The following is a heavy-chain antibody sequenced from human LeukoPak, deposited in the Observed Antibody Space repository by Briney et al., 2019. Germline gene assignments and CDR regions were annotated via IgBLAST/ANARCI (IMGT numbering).Heavy chain of an antibody. CDR3: ARQYSGAYSPFDY. Sequence: SETLSLTCTVSGDSIINYYWSWIRQPPGKGLEWIGYIYTSGSNKYNPPLKSRFTISGDTSMNQFSLKLSSVTAADTAVYYCARQYSGAYSPFDYWGQGTLVAVSS. J-gene: IGHJ4*02. V-gene: IGHV4-4*09. D-gene: IGHD1-26*01. CDR1: GDSIINYY. CDR2: IYTSGSN.